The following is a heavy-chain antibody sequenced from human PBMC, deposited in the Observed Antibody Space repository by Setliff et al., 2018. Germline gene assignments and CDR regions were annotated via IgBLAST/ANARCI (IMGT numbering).Heavy chain of an antibody. CDR3: ARVRDCSGGICHRGFHHYMDV. CDR2: IIPMFGTT. CDR1: GGTFSTYA. V-gene: IGHV1-69*13. J-gene: IGHJ6*03. D-gene: IGHD2-15*01. Sequence: SVKVSCKASGGTFSTYAIDWVRQAPGQGLEWMGGIIPMFGTTNYARKFQGRVTITADESTITAYMELSSLRSEGTAVYYCARVRDCSGGICHRGFHHYMDVWGKGTTVTVSS.